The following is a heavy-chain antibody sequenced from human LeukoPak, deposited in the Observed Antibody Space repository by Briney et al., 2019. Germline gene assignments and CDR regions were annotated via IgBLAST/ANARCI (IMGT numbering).Heavy chain of an antibody. CDR1: GGTFSSYA. V-gene: IGHV1-69*04. CDR2: IIPILGIA. D-gene: IGHD5-12*01. J-gene: IGHJ4*02. Sequence: SVKVSCKASGGTFSSYAIGWVRQAPGQGLEWMGRIIPILGIANYAQKFQGRVTITADKSTSTAYMELSSLRSEDTAVYYGARAGSGYDDFDYWGQGTLVTVSS. CDR3: ARAGSGYDDFDY.